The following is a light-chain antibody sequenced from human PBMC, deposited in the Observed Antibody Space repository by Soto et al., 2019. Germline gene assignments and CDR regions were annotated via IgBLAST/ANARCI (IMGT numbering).Light chain of an antibody. CDR1: QSVLYSSNNKNY. J-gene: IGKJ2*01. V-gene: IGKV4-1*01. CDR3: QQYYSSPYT. CDR2: WAS. Sequence: IVMTQSPDSLAVSLGERATINCKSSQSVLYSSNNKNYLAWFQQKPRQPPRLLLYWASTRQSGVPDRFSGSGSGTDFTLTISSLQAEDVAVYYCQQYYSSPYTFGQGTKLEIK.